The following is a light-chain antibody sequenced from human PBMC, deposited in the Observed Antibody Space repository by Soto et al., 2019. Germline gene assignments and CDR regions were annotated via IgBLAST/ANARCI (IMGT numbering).Light chain of an antibody. CDR3: CSYAGSSIYVV. Sequence: QSALTQPASVSGSLGQSINISCTGTSSNVGNYNLVSWYQQLPGKAPKLILYEDSKRPSGISSRFSGSKSGNTASLIILGLQADDEADYHCCSYAGSSIYVVFGGGTKLTVL. J-gene: IGLJ2*01. CDR2: EDS. V-gene: IGLV2-23*01. CDR1: SSNVGNYNL.